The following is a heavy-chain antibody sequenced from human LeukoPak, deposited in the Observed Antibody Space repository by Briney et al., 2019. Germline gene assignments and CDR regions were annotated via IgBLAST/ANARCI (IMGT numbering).Heavy chain of an antibody. J-gene: IGHJ4*02. CDR3: ARHGHHGDYDY. D-gene: IGHD4-17*01. Sequence: SETLSLTCSVSGGSISINTYYWGWIRQPPGKGLEWIGSIYYSGSTYYHPSLKGRVTISVDTSKNQFSLKLSSVTASDTAVYHCARHGHHGDYDYWGQGTLVTVSS. V-gene: IGHV4-39*01. CDR2: IYYSGST. CDR1: GGSISINTYY.